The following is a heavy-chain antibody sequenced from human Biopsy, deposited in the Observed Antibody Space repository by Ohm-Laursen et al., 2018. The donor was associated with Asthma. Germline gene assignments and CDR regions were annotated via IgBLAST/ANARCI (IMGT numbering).Heavy chain of an antibody. CDR1: GFKFDEYT. J-gene: IGHJ4*02. CDR2: ISWNSATI. V-gene: IGHV3-9*01. Sequence: SLRLSCAASGFKFDEYTMHWVRQAPGKGLEWVSGISWNSATIGYAVSVEGRFTISRGNAKNSVFLHMDSLRPEDTAFYYCAKVRSDWVITESFDYWGQGVLVTVSS. CDR3: AKVRSDWVITESFDY. D-gene: IGHD3-22*01.